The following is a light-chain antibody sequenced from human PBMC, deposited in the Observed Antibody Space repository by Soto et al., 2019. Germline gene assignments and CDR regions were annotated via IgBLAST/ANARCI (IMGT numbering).Light chain of an antibody. CDR1: QNVNNF. CDR2: GAS. V-gene: IGKV3-15*01. CDR3: QQYDYWPET. J-gene: IGKJ1*01. Sequence: EIVLTQYTATLSLSPGERATFSCRASQNVNNFLAWYQQKPGQAPRLLIYGASTRATGIPARFSGRGSGTEFIHTIISLQSEDFAVYYCQQYDYWPETFGQGTKLDTK.